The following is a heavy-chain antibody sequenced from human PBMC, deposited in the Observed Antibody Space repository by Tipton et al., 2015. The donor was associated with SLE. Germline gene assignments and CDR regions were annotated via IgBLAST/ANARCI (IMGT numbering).Heavy chain of an antibody. Sequence: TLSLTCTVSGGSISGYYWSWIRQPAGKGLEWIGRIYSSGSTIYNPSLKSRLTLSLDTSKNQFSLRVRSVTAADTAVYYCARVDYFYGMDVWGRGTTVTVSS. CDR1: GGSISGYY. CDR3: ARVDYFYGMDV. V-gene: IGHV4-4*07. CDR2: IYSSGST. J-gene: IGHJ6*02.